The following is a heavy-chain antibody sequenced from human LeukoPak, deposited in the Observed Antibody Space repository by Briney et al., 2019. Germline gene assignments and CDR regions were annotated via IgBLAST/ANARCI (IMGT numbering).Heavy chain of an antibody. D-gene: IGHD6-19*01. CDR1: GYTFTSYY. Sequence: ASVKVSCKASGYTFTSYYMHWVRQAPGQGLEWMGIINPSGGSTSYAQKLQGRVTMTRDTSTSTVYMELSSLRSEDTAVYYCARENIAVAGTDYWGQGTLVTVSS. CDR2: INPSGGST. J-gene: IGHJ4*02. CDR3: ARENIAVAGTDY. V-gene: IGHV1-46*01.